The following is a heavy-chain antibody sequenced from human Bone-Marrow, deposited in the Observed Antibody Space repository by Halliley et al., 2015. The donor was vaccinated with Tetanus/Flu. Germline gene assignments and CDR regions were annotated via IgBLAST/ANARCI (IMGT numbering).Heavy chain of an antibody. CDR1: GFSLTTRGMC. CDR2: IDWDGDE. V-gene: IGHV2-70*01. D-gene: IGHD4-17*01. Sequence: LVKPTQTLSLTCTLSGFSLTTRGMCVSWIRQPPGKAPEWLGLIDWDGDEHYSASLKTRLTLSKDDSKNQVVLTLTDVTPGDTATYFCARASMTRTDDYWGQGIMVTVTS. J-gene: IGHJ4*02. CDR3: ARASMTRTDDY.